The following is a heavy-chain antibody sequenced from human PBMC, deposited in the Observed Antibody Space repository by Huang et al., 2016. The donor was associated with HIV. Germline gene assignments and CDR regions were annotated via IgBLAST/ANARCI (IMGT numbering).Heavy chain of an antibody. Sequence: EVQLVESGGGLVQPGGSLRLSCTASGFTFSSYWMSWVRQAPGKGREWVANIKQDGSEKYYVDSVKGRFSISRDNAKNSLYLQMNSLRAEDTAVYYCARRLRYYYGSGRTSGYFDYWGQGTLVTVSS. D-gene: IGHD3-10*01. CDR1: GFTFSSYW. CDR2: IKQDGSEK. V-gene: IGHV3-7*01. J-gene: IGHJ4*02. CDR3: ARRLRYYYGSGRTSGYFDY.